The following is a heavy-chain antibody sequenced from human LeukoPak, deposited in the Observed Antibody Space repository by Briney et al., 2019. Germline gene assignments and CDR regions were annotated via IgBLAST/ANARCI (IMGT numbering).Heavy chain of an antibody. Sequence: GGSLRLSCAASGFTFSSYAMSWVRQAPGKGLEWVAVIWYDGSNKYYADSVKGRFTISRDNSKNTLYLQMNSLRAEDTAVYYCARDLRSQYYYGSGSPLGWFDPWGQGTLVTVSS. V-gene: IGHV3-33*08. CDR2: IWYDGSNK. D-gene: IGHD3-10*01. J-gene: IGHJ5*02. CDR1: GFTFSSYA. CDR3: ARDLRSQYYYGSGSPLGWFDP.